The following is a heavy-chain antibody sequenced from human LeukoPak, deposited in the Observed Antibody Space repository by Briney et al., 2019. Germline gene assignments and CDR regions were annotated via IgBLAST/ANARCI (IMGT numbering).Heavy chain of an antibody. CDR1: GYSFTSCF. D-gene: IGHD2-2*01. Sequence: ASVKVSCKASGYSFTSCFMHWVRQAPGQGLEWMGWISAYNGNTNYAQKLQGRVTMTTDTSTSTAYMELRSLRSDDTAVYYCARAIGCSSTSCYPPAHSENDYWGQGTLVTVSS. CDR3: ARAIGCSSTSCYPPAHSENDY. V-gene: IGHV1-18*04. CDR2: ISAYNGNT. J-gene: IGHJ4*02.